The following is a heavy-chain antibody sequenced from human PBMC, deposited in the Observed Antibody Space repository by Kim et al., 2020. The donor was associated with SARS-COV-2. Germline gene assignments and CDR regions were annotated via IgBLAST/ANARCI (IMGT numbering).Heavy chain of an antibody. Sequence: GGSLRLSCAASGFTFGSHWMSWVRQAPGKGLEWVANIKPDGSVKNYVDSVKGRFTISRDNAKNSLYLQLNSLTAEDTAVYYCARDAGWRLDYWGQGTLVTVSS. D-gene: IGHD2-21*02. CDR1: GFTFGSHW. V-gene: IGHV3-7*01. J-gene: IGHJ4*02. CDR2: IKPDGSVK. CDR3: ARDAGWRLDY.